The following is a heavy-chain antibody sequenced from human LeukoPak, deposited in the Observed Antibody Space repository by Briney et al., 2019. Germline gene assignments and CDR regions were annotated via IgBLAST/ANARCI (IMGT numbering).Heavy chain of an antibody. CDR1: GFTFSSYS. CDR3: ARGCSGGSCYFLVSDY. D-gene: IGHD2-15*01. V-gene: IGHV3-21*01. J-gene: IGHJ4*02. CDR2: ISSSSSYI. Sequence: GGSLRLSCAASGFTFSSYSMNWVRQAPGKGLEWVSSISSSSSYIYYADSVKGRFTISRDNAKSSLYLQMNSLRAEDTAVYYCARGCSGGSCYFLVSDYWGQGTLVTVSS.